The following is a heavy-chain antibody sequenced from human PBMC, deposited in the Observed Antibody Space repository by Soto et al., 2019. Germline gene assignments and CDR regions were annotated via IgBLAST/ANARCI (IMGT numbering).Heavy chain of an antibody. J-gene: IGHJ5*02. Sequence: GGSLRLSCAASGFTFSSYAMSWVRQAPGKGLEWVSAISGSGGSTYYADSVKGRFTISRDNSNNTLYLQMNSLRAEDTAVYYCAKSPPYCSSTSCYLPWGQGTLVTVSS. CDR1: GFTFSSYA. D-gene: IGHD2-2*01. CDR2: ISGSGGST. V-gene: IGHV3-23*01. CDR3: AKSPPYCSSTSCYLP.